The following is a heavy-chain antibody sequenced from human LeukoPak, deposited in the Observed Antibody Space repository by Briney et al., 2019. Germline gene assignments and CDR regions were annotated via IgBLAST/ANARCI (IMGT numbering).Heavy chain of an antibody. CDR1: GFSLTTNGVG. J-gene: IGHJ4*02. D-gene: IGHD5-12*01. CDR2: IYWDDDK. V-gene: IGHV2-5*02. CDR3: VHRRRYAGYDHY. Sequence: PGPTLVKPTQTLTLTCTFSGFSLTTNGVGVGWIRQPPGKPLEWLALIYWDDDKRYSPSLKSRLTITKDTSRNQVVLTMTSMDPVDTATYYCVHRRRYAGYDHYWGQGTLVTVSS.